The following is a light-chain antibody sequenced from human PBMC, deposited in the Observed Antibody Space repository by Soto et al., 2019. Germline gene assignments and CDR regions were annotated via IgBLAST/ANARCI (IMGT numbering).Light chain of an antibody. V-gene: IGLV2-14*01. CDR3: SSYTSSSTLV. J-gene: IGLJ2*01. CDR2: EIF. CDR1: SNDVGAFEY. Sequence: QSALTQPASVSASPGQSISISCSGTSNDVGAFEYVSWYQQHPGKAPKLMIFEIFNRPSGISNRFSGSKSGNTASLTISGLQAEDEAYYYCSSYTSSSTLVFGGGTKVTVL.